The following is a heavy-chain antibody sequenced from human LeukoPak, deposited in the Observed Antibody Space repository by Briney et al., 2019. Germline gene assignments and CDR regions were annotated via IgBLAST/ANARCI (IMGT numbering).Heavy chain of an antibody. V-gene: IGHV4-59*12. J-gene: IGHJ5*02. CDR3: ARGGRGYGYGVQNWFDP. Sequence: SETLSLTCIVSGGSTSSYYWSWIRQPPGKGLEWIGYINYSGSTNYNPSLKSRVTISVDTSKNQFSLKLSSVTAADTAVYYCARGGRGYGYGVQNWFDPWGQGTLVTVSS. D-gene: IGHD5-18*01. CDR1: GGSTSSYY. CDR2: INYSGST.